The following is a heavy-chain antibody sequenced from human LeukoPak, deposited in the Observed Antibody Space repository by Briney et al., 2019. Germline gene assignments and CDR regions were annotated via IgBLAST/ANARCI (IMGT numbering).Heavy chain of an antibody. J-gene: IGHJ4*02. Sequence: GGSLRLSCAASGFTLSTEAMYWVRQAPGKGLEWVAIISYDGSDEYYADSVKGRFTISRDNSKNTLYLQMNSLTTEDTAVYYCARGDYDILTGYLDYWGQGTLVTVSS. D-gene: IGHD3-9*01. V-gene: IGHV3-30*04. CDR2: ISYDGSDE. CDR3: ARGDYDILTGYLDY. CDR1: GFTLSTEA.